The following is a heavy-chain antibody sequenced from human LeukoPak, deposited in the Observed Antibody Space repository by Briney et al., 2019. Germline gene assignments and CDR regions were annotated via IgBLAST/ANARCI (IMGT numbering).Heavy chain of an antibody. V-gene: IGHV5-51*01. Sequence: GESLKISCQGSGYIFTRYWIAWVRQMPGKGLEWMGLIYPDDADTEYSPAFQGQVSISVDKSINTTYLHWSSLKISDTAMYYCATVDFSPQYYFDYWGQGALVTVSS. CDR1: GYIFTRYW. D-gene: IGHD3-3*01. CDR2: IYPDDADT. J-gene: IGHJ4*02. CDR3: ATVDFSPQYYFDY.